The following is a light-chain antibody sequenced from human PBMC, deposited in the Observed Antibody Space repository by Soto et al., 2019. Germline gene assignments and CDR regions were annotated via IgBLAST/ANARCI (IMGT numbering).Light chain of an antibody. Sequence: DIQMTQSPSSLSASVGDRVTITCRASQSISSYLNWYQQKPGKAPKLLIYAASSLQSGVPSRFSGSGSGTDFTRTISILQPEDFATYYCHQSYSTGRTFGQGTKVEIK. J-gene: IGKJ1*01. CDR3: HQSYSTGRT. CDR2: AAS. CDR1: QSISSY. V-gene: IGKV1-39*01.